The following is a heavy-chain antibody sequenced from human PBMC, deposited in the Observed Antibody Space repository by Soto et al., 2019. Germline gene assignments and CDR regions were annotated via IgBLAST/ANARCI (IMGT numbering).Heavy chain of an antibody. D-gene: IGHD3-10*01. V-gene: IGHV1-69*01. CDR2: IIPIFGTA. CDR3: ASRGDPNYYYGMDV. Sequence: QVQLVQSGAEVKKPGSSVKVSCKASGGTFSSYAISWVRQAPGQGLEWMGGIIPIFGTANYAQKFQGRVTITADESTSTAYMELSGLRSEDTAVYYCASRGDPNYYYGMDVWGQGTTVTVSS. CDR1: GGTFSSYA. J-gene: IGHJ6*02.